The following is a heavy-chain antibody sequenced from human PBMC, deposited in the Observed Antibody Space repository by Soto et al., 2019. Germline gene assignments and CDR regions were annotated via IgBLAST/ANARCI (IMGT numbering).Heavy chain of an antibody. Sequence: SETLSLTCTVSGGSISSITYYWGWVRQPPGKGLEWIGTIYYDGNTYYNPSLNSRVTISVETSKNQFSLQLNSVTAADTAVYHCARQHQQLALGWFDPWGQGILVTVSS. CDR1: GGSISSITYY. J-gene: IGHJ5*02. V-gene: IGHV4-39*01. CDR3: ARQHQQLALGWFDP. D-gene: IGHD1-7*01. CDR2: IYYDGNT.